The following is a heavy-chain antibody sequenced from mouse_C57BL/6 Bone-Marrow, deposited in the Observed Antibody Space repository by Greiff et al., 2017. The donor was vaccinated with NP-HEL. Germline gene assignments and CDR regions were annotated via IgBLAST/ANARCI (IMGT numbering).Heavy chain of an antibody. CDR2: IDPANGNT. Sequence: LVESVAELVRPGASVKLSCTASGFNIKNTYMHWVKQRPEQGLEWIGRIDPANGNTKYAPKFQGKATITADTSSNTAYLQLSSLTSEDTAIYYCASGLWLHCYFDAWGTGTTVTVSS. V-gene: IGHV14-3*01. CDR3: ASGLWLHCYFDA. J-gene: IGHJ1*03. CDR1: GFNIKNTY. D-gene: IGHD2-2*01.